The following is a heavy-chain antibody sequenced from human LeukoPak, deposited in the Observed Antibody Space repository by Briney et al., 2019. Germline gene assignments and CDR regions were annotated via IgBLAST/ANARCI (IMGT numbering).Heavy chain of an antibody. Sequence: ASVKFSCKASGYTFTSYGISWVRQAPGQGLEWMGWISAYNGNTNYAQKLQGRVTMTTDTSTSTAYMELRSLRSDDTAVYYCAREFNILTGYYYVGAFDIWGQGTMVTVSS. V-gene: IGHV1-18*04. J-gene: IGHJ3*02. CDR2: ISAYNGNT. D-gene: IGHD3-9*01. CDR1: GYTFTSYG. CDR3: AREFNILTGYYYVGAFDI.